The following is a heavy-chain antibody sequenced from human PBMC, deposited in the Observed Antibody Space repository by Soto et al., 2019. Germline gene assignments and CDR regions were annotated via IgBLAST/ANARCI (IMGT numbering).Heavy chain of an antibody. CDR2: IYYSGST. Sequence: QVQLQESGPGLVKPSQTLSLICTVSGGSISSGGYYWSWIRQHPGKGLEWIGYIYYSGSTHYNPSPMGPVTISVDTSKNQFSLKLTSVTAADTAVYYCARDWGRDGCFDYWGQGTLVTVSS. CDR1: GGSISSGGYY. J-gene: IGHJ4*02. V-gene: IGHV4-31*01. CDR3: ARDWGRDGCFDY. D-gene: IGHD3-16*01.